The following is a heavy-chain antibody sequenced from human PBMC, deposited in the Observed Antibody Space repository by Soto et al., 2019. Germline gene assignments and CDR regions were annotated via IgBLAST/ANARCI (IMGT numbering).Heavy chain of an antibody. Sequence: PGGSLRLSCAASGFTFSSYEMNWVRQAPGKGLEWVSYISSSGSTIYYADSVKGRFTISRDNAKNSLYLQMNSLRAEDTAVYYCARGYQLLFDYWGQGTLVTVSS. J-gene: IGHJ4*02. CDR1: GFTFSSYE. CDR3: ARGYQLLFDY. CDR2: ISSSGSTI. D-gene: IGHD2-2*01. V-gene: IGHV3-48*03.